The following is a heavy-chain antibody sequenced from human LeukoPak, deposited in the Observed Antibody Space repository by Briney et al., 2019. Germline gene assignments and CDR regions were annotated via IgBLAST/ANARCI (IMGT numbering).Heavy chain of an antibody. Sequence: SVKVSCKASGGTFSSYAISWVRQAPGQGLEWMGGIIPIFGTANYAQKFQGRVTITADESTSTAYMELSSLRSEDTAVYYCARNSLRDGYNYNFDYWGQGTLVTVSS. CDR2: IIPIFGTA. J-gene: IGHJ4*02. D-gene: IGHD5-24*01. CDR3: ARNSLRDGYNYNFDY. V-gene: IGHV1-69*01. CDR1: GGTFSSYA.